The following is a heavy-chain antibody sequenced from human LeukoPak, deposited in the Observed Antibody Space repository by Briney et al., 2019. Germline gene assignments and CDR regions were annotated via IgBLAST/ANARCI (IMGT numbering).Heavy chain of an antibody. CDR3: ARSERYYDFRSGQTPPYYFDS. D-gene: IGHD3-3*01. V-gene: IGHV3-7*01. J-gene: IGHJ4*01. Sequence: DSLKGRFTISRDNAKNSLYLQMNSLRAEDTAVYYCARSERYYDFRSGQTPPYYFDSWGHGTLVSVSS.